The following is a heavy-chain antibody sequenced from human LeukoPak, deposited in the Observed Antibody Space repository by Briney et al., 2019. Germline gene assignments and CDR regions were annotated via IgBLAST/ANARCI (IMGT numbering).Heavy chain of an antibody. D-gene: IGHD2-21*02. V-gene: IGHV4-59*11. Sequence: SGTLSLPCTVSRGSISSHYWSWIRPPPGKGLEGIGYIYYRGGTTYSPSLKSRVTISVDTSKNQFSLKLRSVTAADTAVYYCARIVLVTAGAFDIWGQGAMVTVSS. CDR3: ARIVLVTAGAFDI. J-gene: IGHJ3*02. CDR2: IYYRGGT. CDR1: RGSISSHY.